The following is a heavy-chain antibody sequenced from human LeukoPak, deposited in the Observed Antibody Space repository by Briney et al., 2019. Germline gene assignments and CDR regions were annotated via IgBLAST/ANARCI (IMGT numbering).Heavy chain of an antibody. Sequence: SETLSLTCAVYGGSFSGYYWSWIRQPPGKGLEWIGEINHSGSTNYNPSLKSRVTISVDTSKNQFSLKLSSVTAADTAVYYCARGSSLRYFDWLLQAPDYWGQGTLVTVSS. CDR1: GGSFSGYY. CDR2: INHSGST. J-gene: IGHJ4*02. D-gene: IGHD3-9*01. CDR3: ARGSSLRYFDWLLQAPDY. V-gene: IGHV4-34*01.